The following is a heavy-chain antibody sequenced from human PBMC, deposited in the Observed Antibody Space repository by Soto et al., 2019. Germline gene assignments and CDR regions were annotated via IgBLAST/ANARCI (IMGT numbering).Heavy chain of an antibody. CDR3: ASGSSSWHYYYGMDV. D-gene: IGHD6-13*01. CDR1: GGSIRSSSYY. Sequence: SETLSLTCTVSGGSIRSSSYYWGWIRQPPGKGLEWIGSIYYSGSTYYNPSLKSRVTISVDTSKNQFSLKLSSVTAADTAVYYCASGSSSWHYYYGMDVWGQGTTVT. CDR2: IYYSGST. J-gene: IGHJ6*02. V-gene: IGHV4-39*01.